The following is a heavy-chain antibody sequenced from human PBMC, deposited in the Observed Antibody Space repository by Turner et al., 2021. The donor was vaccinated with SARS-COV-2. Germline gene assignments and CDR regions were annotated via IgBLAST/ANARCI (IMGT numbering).Heavy chain of an antibody. Sequence: EVQLVESGGGLVQPGGSLRLSCAASGFTFSNSDMNWVHQAPGKGLEWVSSVSWNGSRTHYADSVKGRFIISRDNSRNTLYLQTNSLRTRGYTYDAVADYWGQGTLVTVSS. CDR3: ADY. J-gene: IGHJ4*02. CDR1: GFTFSNSD. D-gene: IGHD5-18*01. V-gene: IGHV3-35*01. CDR2: VSWNGSRT.